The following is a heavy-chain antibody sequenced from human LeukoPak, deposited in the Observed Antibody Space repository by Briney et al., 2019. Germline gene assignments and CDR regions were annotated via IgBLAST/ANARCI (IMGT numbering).Heavy chain of an antibody. CDR3: ARYILAPGAFDP. Sequence: SXXXXCXASGFXXXSNYMSWVRQTPEXGLEWVSIIYGDGRTYYADSLKGRFTISRDSSNTPLHLQMDDLTAEDTAVYYCARYILAPGAFDPWGQGTRVIVSS. CDR2: IYGDGRT. CDR1: GFXXXSNY. V-gene: IGHV3-53*01. J-gene: IGHJ5*02.